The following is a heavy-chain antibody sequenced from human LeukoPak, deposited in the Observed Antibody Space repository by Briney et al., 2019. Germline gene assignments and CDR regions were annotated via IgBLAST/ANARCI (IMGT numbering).Heavy chain of an antibody. Sequence: PGGSLRLSCAASGFTFSNYAMNLVRQAPGKGLEWVSGVSDSGTMTYYARSVKGRFTISRDNSKNTVYLQMNSLRAEDTAIYYCAKYSRYDYVGQIDYWGQGTLVTVSS. D-gene: IGHD4-17*01. CDR3: AKYSRYDYVGQIDY. J-gene: IGHJ4*02. CDR1: GFTFSNYA. V-gene: IGHV3-23*01. CDR2: VSDSGTMT.